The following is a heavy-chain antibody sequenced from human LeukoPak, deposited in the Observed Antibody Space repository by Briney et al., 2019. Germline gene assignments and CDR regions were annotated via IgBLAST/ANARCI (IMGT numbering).Heavy chain of an antibody. J-gene: IGHJ3*02. CDR3: ARARSSYGYGDAFDI. Sequence: GGSLRLSCAASGFTFSSYGMHWVRQAPGKGLEWVAVISYDGSSKYYADSVKGRFTISRDNSKSTLYLQMNSLRAEDTAVYYCARARSSYGYGDAFDIWGQGTMVTVSS. CDR1: GFTFSSYG. CDR2: ISYDGSSK. V-gene: IGHV3-30*19. D-gene: IGHD5-18*01.